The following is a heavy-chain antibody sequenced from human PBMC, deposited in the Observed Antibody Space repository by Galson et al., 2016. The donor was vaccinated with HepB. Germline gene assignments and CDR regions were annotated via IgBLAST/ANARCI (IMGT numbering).Heavy chain of an antibody. CDR2: ISPSAYTT. CDR1: GFRFSSYE. V-gene: IGHV3-48*03. CDR3: SRVLDV. J-gene: IGHJ6*02. Sequence: SLRLSCAASGFRFSSYEMNWLRRAPGKGLEWIAHISPSAYTTYYADSVKGRFTISRDNARDLVYLQMNSLRDEDTALYFCSRVLDVWGQGTTVTVSS.